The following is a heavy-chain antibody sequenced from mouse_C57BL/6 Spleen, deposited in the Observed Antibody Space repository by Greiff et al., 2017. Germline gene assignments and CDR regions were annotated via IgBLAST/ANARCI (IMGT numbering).Heavy chain of an antibody. CDR1: GYTFTSYW. D-gene: IGHD1-1*01. V-gene: IGHV1-52*01. J-gene: IGHJ2*01. Sequence: QVQLQQPGAELVKPGSSVKLSCKASGYTFTSYWMHWVKQRPIQGLEWIGNIDPSDSETHYTQKFKDKATLTVDKSSSTAYMQLSSLTSEDSAVYYCARSKVVAHYGYWGQGTTLTVSS. CDR2: IDPSDSET. CDR3: ARSKVVAHYGY.